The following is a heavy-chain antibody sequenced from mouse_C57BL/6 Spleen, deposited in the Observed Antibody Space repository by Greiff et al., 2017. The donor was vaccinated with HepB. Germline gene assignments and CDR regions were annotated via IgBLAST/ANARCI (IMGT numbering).Heavy chain of an antibody. CDR3: TRRGYYGSSYHFDY. Sequence: VQRVESGAELVRPGASVTLSCKASGYTFTDYEMHWVKQTPVHGLEWIGAIDPETGGTAYNQKFKGKAILTADKSSSTAYMELRSLTSEDSAVYYCTRRGYYGSSYHFDYWGQGATLTVSS. J-gene: IGHJ2*01. D-gene: IGHD1-1*01. V-gene: IGHV1-15*01. CDR1: GYTFTDYE. CDR2: IDPETGGT.